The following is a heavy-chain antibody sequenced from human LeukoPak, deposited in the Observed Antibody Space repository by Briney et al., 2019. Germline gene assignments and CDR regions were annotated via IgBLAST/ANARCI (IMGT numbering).Heavy chain of an antibody. CDR2: ISWNRGRI. CDR3: AKDKGAVAGSYFDS. J-gene: IGHJ4*01. V-gene: IGHV3-9*01. Sequence: GGSLRLSCAASGFTFYDDGMHWVRQAPGKGLEWVSGISWNRGRIDYADSVKGRFTISRDNTKNSLYLQMNSLRAEDTALYYCAKDKGAVAGSYFDSSGPGTLVTVSS. D-gene: IGHD6-19*01. CDR1: GFTFYDDG.